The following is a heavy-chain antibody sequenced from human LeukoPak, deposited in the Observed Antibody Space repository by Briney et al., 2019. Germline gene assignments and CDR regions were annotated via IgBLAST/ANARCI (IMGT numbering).Heavy chain of an antibody. D-gene: IGHD2-2*02. CDR1: GGSLSGYY. Sequence: PSGTLSLTCAVYGGSLSGYYWSWIRQPPGKGLEWIGYIYYSGSTNYNPSLKSRVTISVDTSKNQFSLKLSSVTAADTAVYYCARGYCSSTSCYTDEWGQGTLVTVSS. V-gene: IGHV4-59*01. CDR3: ARGYCSSTSCYTDE. CDR2: IYYSGST. J-gene: IGHJ4*02.